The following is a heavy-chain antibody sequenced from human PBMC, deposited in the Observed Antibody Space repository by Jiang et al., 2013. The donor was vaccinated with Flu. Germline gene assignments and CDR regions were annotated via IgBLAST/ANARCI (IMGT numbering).Heavy chain of an antibody. CDR1: GGSILSSVYS. V-gene: IGHV4-39*01. CDR2: IYYTGNT. CDR3: ARFRIDYSTTWMDYYFDN. J-gene: IGHJ4*03. D-gene: IGHD6-13*01. Sequence: GLVKPSETLSLTCTVSGGSILSSVYSWGWIRQPPGKGLEWVGNIYYTGNTYYSSSLKSRLTMSVDTSKNQFSLRLSSVTAADTAVYYCARFRIDYSTTWMDYYFDNWGPGTPWSPSPQ.